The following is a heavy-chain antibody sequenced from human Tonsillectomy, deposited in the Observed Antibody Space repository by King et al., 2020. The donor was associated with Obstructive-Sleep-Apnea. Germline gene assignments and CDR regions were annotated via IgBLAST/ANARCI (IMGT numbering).Heavy chain of an antibody. CDR3: ARSPRYSSGWYGYYYFDY. V-gene: IGHV1-69*01. J-gene: IGHJ4*02. D-gene: IGHD6-19*01. Sequence: QLVQSGAEVKKPGSSVKVSCKASGGTFSSYAISWVRQAPGQGLEWMGGIIPIFGTANYAQKFQGRVTITADESTGKAYMELSSLRSEDTAVYYGARSPRYSSGWYGYYYFDYWGQGTLVTVSS. CDR1: GGTFSSYA. CDR2: IIPIFGTA.